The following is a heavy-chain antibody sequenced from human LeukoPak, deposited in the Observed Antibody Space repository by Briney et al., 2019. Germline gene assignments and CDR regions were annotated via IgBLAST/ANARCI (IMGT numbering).Heavy chain of an antibody. CDR2: TFKSGNI. V-gene: IGHV4-59*03. J-gene: IGHJ1*01. Sequence: SGTLSLTCAVSGDSISRYSWSWVRQPPGKRLEWITYTFKSGNIIYNPFLQSRVTVSVDTSKNQFSLRLKSVTAADTAVYYCATSDPPSPAWGQGKLVTVSS. CDR1: GDSISRYS. CDR3: ATSDPPSPA. D-gene: IGHD2-2*01.